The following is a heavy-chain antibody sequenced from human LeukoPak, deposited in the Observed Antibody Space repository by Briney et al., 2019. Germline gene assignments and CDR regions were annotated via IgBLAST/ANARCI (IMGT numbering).Heavy chain of an antibody. CDR3: ARDMGLTYYDFWSGYNWFDP. CDR2: INPSGGSK. J-gene: IGHJ5*02. Sequence: GASVKVSCKASGYTFTSYYMHWVRQAPGQGLEWMGIINPSGGSKSYAQKFQGRVNMTRDTSTSTVYMELSSLRSEDTAVYYCARDMGLTYYDFWSGYNWFDPWGQGTLVTVSS. CDR1: GYTFTSYY. V-gene: IGHV1-46*01. D-gene: IGHD3-3*01.